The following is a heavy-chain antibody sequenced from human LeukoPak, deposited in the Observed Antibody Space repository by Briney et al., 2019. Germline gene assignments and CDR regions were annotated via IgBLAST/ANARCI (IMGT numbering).Heavy chain of an antibody. CDR2: INPINPNSDDV. D-gene: IGHD6-13*01. J-gene: IGHJ4*02. Sequence: VASVKVSFKASGYTFAAYYIHWVRQAPGQGLEWMGWINPINPNSDDVRYAQNFRGRVTMTRDTSISTAYMELSSLTSDDTALYYCTRGGYSSSLYDYWGQGTLVTVSS. CDR3: TRGGYSSSLYDY. CDR1: GYTFAAYY. V-gene: IGHV1-2*02.